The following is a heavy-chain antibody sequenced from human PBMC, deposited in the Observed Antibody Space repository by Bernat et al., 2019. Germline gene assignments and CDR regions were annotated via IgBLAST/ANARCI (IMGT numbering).Heavy chain of an antibody. CDR2: IYPSDSDT. Sequence: EVQLVQSGAEVRKPGESLKISCKGSEDSFTNYCIAWVRQMPGKGLEWMGTIYPSDSDTRYSPSFQGQVTISADKSINTAYLQWSSLKASDSAMYYCARPRYSSNTPYYFDYWGQGTLVTVSS. J-gene: IGHJ4*02. D-gene: IGHD6-13*01. CDR3: ARPRYSSNTPYYFDY. CDR1: EDSFTNYC. V-gene: IGHV5-51*01.